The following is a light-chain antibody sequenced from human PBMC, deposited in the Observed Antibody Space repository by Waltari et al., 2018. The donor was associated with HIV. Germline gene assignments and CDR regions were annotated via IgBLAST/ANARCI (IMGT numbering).Light chain of an antibody. V-gene: IGLV2-11*01. CDR1: SSAVGYCNY. CDR3: CSYAGSYTLGV. Sequence: QSALTQPRPVSGSPGQSVTISCTGTSSAVGYCNYHSWYQQHPGKAPKFMISDVSKRPSCVPDRFSGSKSGNTASLTISGLQAEDEADYYCCSYAGSYTLGVFGGGTKVTVL. J-gene: IGLJ2*01. CDR2: DVS.